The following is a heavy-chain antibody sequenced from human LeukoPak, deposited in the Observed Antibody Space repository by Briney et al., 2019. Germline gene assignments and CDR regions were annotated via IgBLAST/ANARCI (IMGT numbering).Heavy chain of an antibody. CDR1: GYSFTSYW. Sequence: GESLKISCKGSGYSFTSYWISWVRQMPGKGLEWMGIIYPGDSDTRYSPSFQGQVTISADKSISTAYLQWSSLKASDTAMYYCARLIDYYDSSGYYLDYWGQGTLVTVSS. CDR2: IYPGDSDT. V-gene: IGHV5-51*01. J-gene: IGHJ4*02. D-gene: IGHD3-22*01. CDR3: ARLIDYYDSSGYYLDY.